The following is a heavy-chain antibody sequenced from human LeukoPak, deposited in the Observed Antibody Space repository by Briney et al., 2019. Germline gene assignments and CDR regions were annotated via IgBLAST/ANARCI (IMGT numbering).Heavy chain of an antibody. V-gene: IGHV3-21*01. J-gene: IGHJ4*02. CDR1: GFTFSSYS. CDR3: ARDSLNSCSGGSCPDPFDY. Sequence: GGSLRLSCAASGFTFSSYSMNWVRQAPGKGLEWVSSISSSSSYIYYADSVKGRFTISRDNAKNSLYLQMNSLRAEDTAVYYCARDSLNSCSGGSCPDPFDYWGQGTLVTVSS. CDR2: ISSSSSYI. D-gene: IGHD2-15*01.